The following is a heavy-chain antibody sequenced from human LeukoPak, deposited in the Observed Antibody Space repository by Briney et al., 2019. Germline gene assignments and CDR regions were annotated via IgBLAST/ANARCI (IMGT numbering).Heavy chain of an antibody. Sequence: GGSLRLSCAASGFTFSGYSMNWVRQAPGKGLEWVSYISGSSSTIYYADSVKGRFTISRDNAKKSLFLQMNSLRAADTAVYYCASSFAVLNFYYMDVWGKGTTVTVSS. J-gene: IGHJ6*03. CDR2: ISGSSSTI. D-gene: IGHD3-10*01. CDR3: ASSFAVLNFYYMDV. V-gene: IGHV3-48*01. CDR1: GFTFSGYS.